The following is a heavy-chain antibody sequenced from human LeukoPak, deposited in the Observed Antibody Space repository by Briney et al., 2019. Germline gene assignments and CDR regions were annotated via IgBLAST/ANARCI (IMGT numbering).Heavy chain of an antibody. D-gene: IGHD2-21*02. CDR2: IFYSGST. Sequence: SETLSLTCTVSGYSISSGHYWGWIRQSPGKGLEWIGSIFYSGSTYYNPSLKSRVTISVDESKNLFSLRVTSLTAADTAVYYCAVVVTSILILDSWGQGTLVTVSS. J-gene: IGHJ4*02. CDR1: GYSISSGHY. CDR3: AVVVTSILILDS. V-gene: IGHV4-38-2*02.